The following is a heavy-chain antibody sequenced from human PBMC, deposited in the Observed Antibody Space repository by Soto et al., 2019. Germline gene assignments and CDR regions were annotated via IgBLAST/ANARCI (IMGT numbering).Heavy chain of an antibody. D-gene: IGHD3-3*01. Sequence: ASVKVSCKASGYTFTSYAMHWVRQAPGQRLEWMGWINAGNGNTKYSQKFQGRVTITTDTSTSTAYMELSSLRSEDTAVYYCARDIGDFWSGYSSYYYYGMDVWGQGTTVTVSS. CDR3: ARDIGDFWSGYSSYYYYGMDV. V-gene: IGHV1-3*01. CDR1: GYTFTSYA. CDR2: INAGNGNT. J-gene: IGHJ6*02.